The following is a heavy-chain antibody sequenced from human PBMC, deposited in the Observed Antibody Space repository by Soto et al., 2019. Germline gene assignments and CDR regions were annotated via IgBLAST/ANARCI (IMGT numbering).Heavy chain of an antibody. CDR1: GFTFDDYT. CDR2: ISWDGGST. V-gene: IGHV3-43*01. CDR3: AKDRSLGRYYYYGMDV. D-gene: IGHD1-26*01. J-gene: IGHJ6*02. Sequence: PGGSLILSFAASGFTFDDYTMHWVRQAPGKGLEWVSLISWDGGSTYYADSVKGRFTISRDNSKNSLYLQMSSLRTEDTALYYCAKDRSLGRYYYYGMDVWGQGTTVTVSS.